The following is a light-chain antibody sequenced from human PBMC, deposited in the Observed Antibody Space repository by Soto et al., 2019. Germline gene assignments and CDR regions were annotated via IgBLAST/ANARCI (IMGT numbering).Light chain of an antibody. CDR1: QGISSY. V-gene: IGKV1-9*01. CDR2: AAS. Sequence: DIQLTQSPSFLSVSVGDRVTITCRASQGISSYLDWYQQKTGKAPKLLIYAASTLQSGVPSRFSGSGSGTEFTLTISSLQPEDFATYYCQQLNSYPLTFGGGTKVEIK. CDR3: QQLNSYPLT. J-gene: IGKJ4*01.